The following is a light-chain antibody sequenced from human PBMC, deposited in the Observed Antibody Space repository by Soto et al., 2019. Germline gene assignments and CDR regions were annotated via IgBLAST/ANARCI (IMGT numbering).Light chain of an antibody. V-gene: IGKV3-11*01. Sequence: EMGLTQSPATLSLSPGERATLYCRASQSVSSYLAWYQQKPGQAPRLLIYDASNRATGIPARFSGSGSGTDFTLTISILEPEDFSVYYCQQRRNWLTFGGGTKVEIK. CDR1: QSVSSY. J-gene: IGKJ4*01. CDR2: DAS. CDR3: QQRRNWLT.